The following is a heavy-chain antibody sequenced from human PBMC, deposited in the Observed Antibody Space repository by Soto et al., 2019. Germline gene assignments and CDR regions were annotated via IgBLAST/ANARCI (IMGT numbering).Heavy chain of an antibody. CDR1: GYTFTSYA. CDR3: AREISIAVAGNWFDP. J-gene: IGHJ5*02. Sequence: GASVKVSCKASGYTFTSYAMHWVRQAPGQRLEWMGWINAGNGNTKYSQKFQGRVTMTRDTSTSTAYMELRSLRSDDTAVYYCAREISIAVAGNWFDPWGQGTLVTVSS. V-gene: IGHV1-3*01. CDR2: INAGNGNT. D-gene: IGHD6-19*01.